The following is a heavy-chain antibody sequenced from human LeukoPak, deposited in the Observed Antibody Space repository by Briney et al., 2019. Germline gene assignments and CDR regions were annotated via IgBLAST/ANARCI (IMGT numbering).Heavy chain of an antibody. D-gene: IGHD1-26*01. J-gene: IGHJ4*02. Sequence: GGSLRLSCAVSGFSVTNNYMSWVRQAPDKGLEWVSTISGSGGGTYYADSVKGRFTISRDDSKNTLYLQMNSLRADDTAVYYCAKDLGRYRNNFFDYWGQGTLVTVSS. V-gene: IGHV3-23*01. CDR3: AKDLGRYRNNFFDY. CDR1: GFSVTNNY. CDR2: ISGSGGGT.